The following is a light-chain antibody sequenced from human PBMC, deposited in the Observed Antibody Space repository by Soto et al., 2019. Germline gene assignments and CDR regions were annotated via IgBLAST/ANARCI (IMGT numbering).Light chain of an antibody. CDR1: SSDVGGYNS. Sequence: QSALTQPPSASGSPGQSVTISCTGTSSDVGGYNSFSWYQQHPGKAPKLMVYEVSKRPSGVPDRFSGSKSGNTDSLTVSGLQAEDEADYYCCSYAGSNNFPYVFGTGTKLTVL. V-gene: IGLV2-8*01. J-gene: IGLJ1*01. CDR2: EVS. CDR3: CSYAGSNNFPYV.